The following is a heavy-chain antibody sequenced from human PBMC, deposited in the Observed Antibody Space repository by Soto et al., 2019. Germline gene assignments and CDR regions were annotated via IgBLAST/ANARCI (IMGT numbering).Heavy chain of an antibody. Sequence: QVPLVQSGAEVKKPGASVKVSCKASGYTFTSYGISWVRQAPGQGLEWMGWISAYNGNTNYAQQLQGRVTMTTDTSTSTAYIELRSLRSDDTAVYYCARDSSATVRYYYYMDVWGKGTTVTVSS. CDR2: ISAYNGNT. J-gene: IGHJ6*03. V-gene: IGHV1-18*01. CDR1: GYTFTSYG. D-gene: IGHD6-25*01. CDR3: ARDSSATVRYYYYMDV.